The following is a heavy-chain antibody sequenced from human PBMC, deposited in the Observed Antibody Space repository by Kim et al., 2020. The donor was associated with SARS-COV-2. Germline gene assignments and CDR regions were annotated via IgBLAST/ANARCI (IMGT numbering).Heavy chain of an antibody. V-gene: IGHV1-24*01. CDR3: ATVFAIFGVVTRFDY. J-gene: IGHJ4*02. Sequence: QKCQGRVTMTEDKSTDTAYMELSSLRSEDTAVYYCATVFAIFGVVTRFDYWGQGTLVTVSS. D-gene: IGHD3-3*01.